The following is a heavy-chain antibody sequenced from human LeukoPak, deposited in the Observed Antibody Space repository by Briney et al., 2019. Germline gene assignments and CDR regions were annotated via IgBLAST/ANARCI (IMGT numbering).Heavy chain of an antibody. Sequence: GGSLRLSCAASGFDFSDFYMHWVRQASGRGLEWVGLIRTKPNSYTTVYAASVKGRFTISGDDSKNTAYLQMNSLKAEDAAVYYCTRQHCSGGTCSYVDYWGQGTLVTVSS. CDR2: IRTKPNSYTT. CDR1: GFDFSDFY. V-gene: IGHV3-73*01. J-gene: IGHJ4*02. CDR3: TRQHCSGGTCSYVDY. D-gene: IGHD2-15*01.